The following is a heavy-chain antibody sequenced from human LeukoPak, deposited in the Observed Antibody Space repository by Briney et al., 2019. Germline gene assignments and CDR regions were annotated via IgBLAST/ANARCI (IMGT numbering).Heavy chain of an antibody. V-gene: IGHV4-30-2*01. CDR3: ARYYDFWSGNWFDP. D-gene: IGHD3-3*01. Sequence: SETLSLTCAVSGGSISSGGYSWSWIRQPPGKGLEWIGYIYHSGSTYYNPSLKSRVTISVDRSKNQFSLKLSSVTAADTAVYYCARYYDFWSGNWFDPWGQGTLVTVSS. J-gene: IGHJ5*02. CDR1: GGSISSGGYS. CDR2: IYHSGST.